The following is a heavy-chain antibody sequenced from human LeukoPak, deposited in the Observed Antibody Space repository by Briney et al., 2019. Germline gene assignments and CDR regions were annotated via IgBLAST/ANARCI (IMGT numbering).Heavy chain of an antibody. J-gene: IGHJ3*02. Sequence: SVKVSCKASGGTFSSYAISWVRQAPGQGLEWMGGIIPIFGTANYAQKSQGRVTITADESTSTAYMELSSLRSEDTAVYYCARDHPLWFGELSFLWDIWGQGTMVTVSS. CDR2: IIPIFGTA. CDR1: GGTFSSYA. D-gene: IGHD3-10*01. V-gene: IGHV1-69*13. CDR3: ARDHPLWFGELSFLWDI.